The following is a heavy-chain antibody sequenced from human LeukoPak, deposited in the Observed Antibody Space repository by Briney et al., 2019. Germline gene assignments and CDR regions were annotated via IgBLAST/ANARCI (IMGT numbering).Heavy chain of an antibody. J-gene: IGHJ3*02. D-gene: IGHD6-13*01. V-gene: IGHV3-7*01. CDR1: GFTFSSYW. Sequence: GGSLRLSCAASGFTFSSYWMSWVRQAPGKGLECVANINQDGSKVYYVDSVKGRFTISRNKAKKSLFLQMNSLRAEDTAVYYCARPIYSSSWDAFNIWGQGTMVTVSS. CDR2: INQDGSKV. CDR3: ARPIYSSSWDAFNI.